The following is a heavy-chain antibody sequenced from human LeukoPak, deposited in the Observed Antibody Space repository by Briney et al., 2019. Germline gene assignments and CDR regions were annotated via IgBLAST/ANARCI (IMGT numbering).Heavy chain of an antibody. Sequence: GGSLRLSCAASGFTFSSYGMHWVRQAPGKGLEWVAVIWYDGSNKYYADSVKDRFTISRDNSKNTLYLQMNSLRAEDTAVYYCARDPYYYDSSGYYFDYWGQGTLVTVSS. CDR1: GFTFSSYG. CDR3: ARDPYYYDSSGYYFDY. J-gene: IGHJ4*02. V-gene: IGHV3-33*01. D-gene: IGHD3-22*01. CDR2: IWYDGSNK.